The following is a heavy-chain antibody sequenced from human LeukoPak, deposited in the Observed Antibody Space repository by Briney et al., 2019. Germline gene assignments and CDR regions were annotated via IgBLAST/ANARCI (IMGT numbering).Heavy chain of an antibody. CDR1: GFTFSNYA. CDR3: ARDQFYAFDI. V-gene: IGHV3-23*01. J-gene: IGHJ3*02. Sequence: GGSLILSCAASGFTFSNYAMSWVRQAPGKGLEWVSAISGTGGTTYYADSVKGRFTISRDNSKNTLHLQMNSLRAEDTAVYYCARDQFYAFDIWGQGTMVTVSS. CDR2: ISGTGGTT.